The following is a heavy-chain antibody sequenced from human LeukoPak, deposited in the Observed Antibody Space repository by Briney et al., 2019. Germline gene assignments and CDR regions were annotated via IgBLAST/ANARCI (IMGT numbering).Heavy chain of an antibody. J-gene: IGHJ4*02. Sequence: PSETLSLTCTVSGGSISSGSYYWSWIRQPPGKGLEWIGEINHSGSTNYNPSLKSRVTISVDTSENQFSLKLSSVTAADTAVYYCARHDKYGGYDYWGQGTLVTVSS. CDR2: INHSGST. CDR1: GGSISSGSYY. CDR3: ARHDKYGGYDY. D-gene: IGHD4-17*01. V-gene: IGHV4-39*01.